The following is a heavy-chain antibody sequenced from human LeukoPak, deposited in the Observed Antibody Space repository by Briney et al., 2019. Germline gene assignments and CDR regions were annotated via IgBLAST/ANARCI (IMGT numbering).Heavy chain of an antibody. CDR2: INPNSGGT. CDR3: ARDRYSNYGRLQSNWFDP. V-gene: IGHV1-2*02. CDR1: GYTFTGYY. Sequence: ASVKVSCKASGYTFTGYYMHWVRQAPGQGLEWMGWINPNSGGTNYAQKFQGRVTMTRDTSISTAYMELSRLRSDDTAVYYCARDRYSNYGRLQSNWFDPWGQGTLVAVSS. D-gene: IGHD4-11*01. J-gene: IGHJ5*02.